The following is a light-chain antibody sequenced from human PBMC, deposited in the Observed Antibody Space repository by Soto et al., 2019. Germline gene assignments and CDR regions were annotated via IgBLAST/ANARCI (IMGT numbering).Light chain of an antibody. CDR3: QQSGSSSWT. V-gene: IGKV3-20*01. J-gene: IGKJ1*01. CDR2: GAS. Sequence: EIVLTQSPGTLSLSPGERATLSYRASQSVSSSYLAWYQQKPGQAPRLLIYGASSRATGIPDRFSGSGSEIDFTLAISRLEPEDFAVYYCQQSGSSSWTFGQGTKVEIK. CDR1: QSVSSSY.